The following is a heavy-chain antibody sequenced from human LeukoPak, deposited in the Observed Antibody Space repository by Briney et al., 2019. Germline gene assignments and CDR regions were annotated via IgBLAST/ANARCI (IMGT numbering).Heavy chain of an antibody. Sequence: GGSLRLSCAASGFTFSSYAMHWVRQAPGKGLEWVAVISYDGSNKYYADSVKGRFSISRDNSKNTPYLQMNSLRAEDTAVYYCARDAFITGFDPWGQGTLVTVSS. V-gene: IGHV3-30-3*01. D-gene: IGHD3-22*01. J-gene: IGHJ5*02. CDR2: ISYDGSNK. CDR1: GFTFSSYA. CDR3: ARDAFITGFDP.